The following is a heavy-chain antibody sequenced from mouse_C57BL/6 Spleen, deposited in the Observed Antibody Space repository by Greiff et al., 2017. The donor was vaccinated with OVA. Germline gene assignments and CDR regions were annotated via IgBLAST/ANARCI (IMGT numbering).Heavy chain of an antibody. CDR2: IYPRSGNT. Sequence: VQLQQSGAELARPGASVKLSCKASGYTFTSYGLSWVKQRTGQGLEWIGEIYPRSGNTYYNEKFKGKATLTADKSSSTAYMELRSLTSEDSAVYFCARSLDYDGEGGYFDYWGQGTTLTVSS. V-gene: IGHV1-81*01. CDR1: GYTFTSYG. J-gene: IGHJ2*01. D-gene: IGHD2-4*01. CDR3: ARSLDYDGEGGYFDY.